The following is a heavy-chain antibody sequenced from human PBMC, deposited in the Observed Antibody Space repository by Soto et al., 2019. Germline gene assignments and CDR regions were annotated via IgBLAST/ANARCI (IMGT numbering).Heavy chain of an antibody. D-gene: IGHD3-9*01. Sequence: SETLSLTCTVYGGSISSYYWSWIRQPPGEGLEWIGYIYYSGSTNYNPSLKSRVTISVDTSKNQFSLKLSSVTAADTAVYYCASSMVYYDILTGPSWFDPWGQGTLVTVSS. CDR3: ASSMVYYDILTGPSWFDP. V-gene: IGHV4-59*08. CDR2: IYYSGST. J-gene: IGHJ5*02. CDR1: GGSISSYY.